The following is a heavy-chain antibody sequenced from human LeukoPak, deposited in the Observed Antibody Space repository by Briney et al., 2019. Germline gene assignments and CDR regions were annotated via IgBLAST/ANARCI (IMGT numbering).Heavy chain of an antibody. V-gene: IGHV2-70*04. CDR3: ARIPQYCSGGTCYSGTFDY. CDR1: GFSLSTSGMR. CDR2: IHWDDNK. D-gene: IGHD2-15*01. Sequence: SGPTLVKPTQTLTLTCTFSGFSLSTSGMRVSWIRQPPGKALEWLARIHWDDNKLYSTSLKTRLTISKDTSKNQVVLTMTNMDPVDTATYYCARIPQYCSGGTCYSGTFDYWGQGTLVTVSS. J-gene: IGHJ4*02.